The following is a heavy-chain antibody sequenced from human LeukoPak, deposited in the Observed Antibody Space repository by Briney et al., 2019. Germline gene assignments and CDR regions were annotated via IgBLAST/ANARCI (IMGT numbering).Heavy chain of an antibody. Sequence: GGSLRLSCAASGFTVSSNYMSWVRQAPGKGLEWVSVIYSGGSTYYADSVKGRFTISRDNSKNTLYLQMNSLGAEDTAVYYCARSPPNWGLKYYFDYWGQGTLVTVSS. CDR3: ARSPPNWGLKYYFDY. J-gene: IGHJ4*02. V-gene: IGHV3-53*01. CDR1: GFTVSSNY. CDR2: IYSGGST. D-gene: IGHD7-27*01.